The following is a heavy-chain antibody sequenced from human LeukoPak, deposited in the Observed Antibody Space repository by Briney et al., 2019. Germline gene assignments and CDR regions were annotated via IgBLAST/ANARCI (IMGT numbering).Heavy chain of an antibody. Sequence: GGSLRLSCTASGFTFGDYAMSWFRQAPGKGLEWVGFIRSKAYGGTTEYAASVKGRFTISRDDSKSIAYLQMNSLKTEDTAVYYCTRVHRDTNGYIVSWYFDYWGQGTLVTVSS. J-gene: IGHJ4*02. V-gene: IGHV3-49*03. CDR3: TRVHRDTNGYIVSWYFDY. CDR2: IRSKAYGGTT. D-gene: IGHD5-24*01. CDR1: GFTFGDYA.